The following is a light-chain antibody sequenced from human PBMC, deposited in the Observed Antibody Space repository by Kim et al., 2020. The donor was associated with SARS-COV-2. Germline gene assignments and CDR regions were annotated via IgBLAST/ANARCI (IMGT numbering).Light chain of an antibody. J-gene: IGLJ1*01. CDR1: SSNIESNA. Sequence: QSVLTQPPSASGTPGQRVTISCSGSSSNIESNAVNWYQQLPGTAPKLLIYINNQRPSGVPDRFSGSKSGTSASLAISGLQSEDEADYYCSAWDGSLSAYVFGTGTKVTVL. CDR3: SAWDGSLSAYV. V-gene: IGLV1-44*01. CDR2: INN.